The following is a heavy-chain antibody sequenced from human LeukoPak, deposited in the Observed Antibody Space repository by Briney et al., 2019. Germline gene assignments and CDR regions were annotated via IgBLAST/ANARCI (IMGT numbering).Heavy chain of an antibody. V-gene: IGHV1-8*01. Sequence: ASVKVSCKASGYTFTSYDINWVRQATGQGLEWMGWMNPNSGNTGYAQKFQGRVTMTRNTSISTAYMELSSLRSEDTAVYYCASGIGYVWGSYRLGFDPWGQGTLVTVSS. J-gene: IGHJ5*02. D-gene: IGHD3-16*02. CDR3: ASGIGYVWGSYRLGFDP. CDR2: MNPNSGNT. CDR1: GYTFTSYD.